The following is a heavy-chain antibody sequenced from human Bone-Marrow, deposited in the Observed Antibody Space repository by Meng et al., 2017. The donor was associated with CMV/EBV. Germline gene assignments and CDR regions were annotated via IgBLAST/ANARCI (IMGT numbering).Heavy chain of an antibody. J-gene: IGHJ4*01. Sequence: ASVKVSCKASGYTFTGYYMHWVRQAPGQGLEWMGVINPSGGGTNYAQKFQGRVTMTSDTSTSTVYMELSSLRSEDTAMYYCAREDLVDGSGNYFADWGRGKLVNVAS. CDR1: GYTFTGYY. CDR2: INPSGGGT. D-gene: IGHD3-10*01. CDR3: AREDLVDGSGNYFAD. V-gene: IGHV1-46*01.